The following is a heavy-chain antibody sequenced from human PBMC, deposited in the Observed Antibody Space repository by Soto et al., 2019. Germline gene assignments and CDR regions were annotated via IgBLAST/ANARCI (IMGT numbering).Heavy chain of an antibody. CDR2: ISSSSSYI. CDR1: GFTFSSYA. D-gene: IGHD4-17*01. J-gene: IGHJ5*02. V-gene: IGHV3-21*01. Sequence: GGSLRLSCAASGFTFSSYAMSWVRQAPGKGLEWVSSISSSSSYIYYADSVKGRFTISRDNAKNSLYLQMNSLRAEDTAVYYCARDRSTVIPPWFDPWGQGTLVTVSS. CDR3: ARDRSTVIPPWFDP.